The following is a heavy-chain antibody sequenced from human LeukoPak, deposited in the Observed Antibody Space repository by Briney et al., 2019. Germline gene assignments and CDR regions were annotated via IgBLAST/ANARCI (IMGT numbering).Heavy chain of an antibody. V-gene: IGHV4-34*01. Sequence: SETLSLTCAVYGGSFSGYYWSWIRQPPGKGLEWIGEINHSGSTNYNPSLKSRVTISVDTSKNQFSLKLSSVTAADTAVYYCASGSYGDYEDYWGQGTLVTVSA. D-gene: IGHD4-17*01. J-gene: IGHJ4*02. CDR2: INHSGST. CDR3: ASGSYGDYEDY. CDR1: GGSFSGYY.